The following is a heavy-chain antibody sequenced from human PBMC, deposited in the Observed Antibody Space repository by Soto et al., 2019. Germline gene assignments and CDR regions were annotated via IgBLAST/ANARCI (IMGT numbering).Heavy chain of an antibody. D-gene: IGHD6-13*01. CDR3: ATWTGYSSSWYGPFDY. CDR2: INSDGSST. CDR1: GFTFSSYW. Sequence: GGSLRLSCAASGFTFSSYWMHWVRQAPGKGLVWVSRINSDGSSTSYADSVKGRFTISRDNAKNTLYLQMNSLRAEDTAVYYCATWTGYSSSWYGPFDYWGQGTLVNVSS. J-gene: IGHJ4*02. V-gene: IGHV3-74*01.